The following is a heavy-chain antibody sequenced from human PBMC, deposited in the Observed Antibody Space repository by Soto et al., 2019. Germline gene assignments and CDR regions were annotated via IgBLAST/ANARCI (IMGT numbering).Heavy chain of an antibody. CDR1: SDSVCISV. Sequence: LSSAACSDSVCISVMTLSFQKTGKGLEWVGRIKSKTDGGTTDYAAPVKGRFTISRDDSKNTLYLQMNSLKTEDTAVYYCTTGRAVADWYDYGMDICGQGTTVTVSS. V-gene: IGHV3-15*07. D-gene: IGHD6-19*01. CDR2: IKSKTDGGTT. J-gene: IGHJ6*02. CDR3: TTGRAVADWYDYGMDI.